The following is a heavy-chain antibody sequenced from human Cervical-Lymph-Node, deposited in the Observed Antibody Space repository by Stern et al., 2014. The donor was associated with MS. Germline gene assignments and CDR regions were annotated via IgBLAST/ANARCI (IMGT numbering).Heavy chain of an antibody. J-gene: IGHJ4*02. V-gene: IGHV4-59*01. CDR2: IYYSGST. Sequence: QVQLVESGPGLVKPSETLSLTCTVSGGSISSYYWSWIRQPPGKGLEWIGYIYYSGSTNYNPSLKSRVTISVDTSKNQFSLKLSSVTAADTAVYYCARDEAAAGTLGLDYWGQGTLVTVSS. CDR1: GGSISSYY. D-gene: IGHD6-13*01. CDR3: ARDEAAAGTLGLDY.